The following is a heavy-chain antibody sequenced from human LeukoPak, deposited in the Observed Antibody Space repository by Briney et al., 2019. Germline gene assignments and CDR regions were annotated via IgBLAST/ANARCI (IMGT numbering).Heavy chain of an antibody. CDR3: ARAEGSGSYYLRTYYYYMDV. V-gene: IGHV1-24*01. CDR1: GYTLTELS. Sequence: ASVKVSCKVSGYTLTELSMHWVRQAPGKGLEWMGGFDPEDGETIYAQKFQGGVTMTEDTSTDTAYMELSSLRSEDTAVYYCARAEGSGSYYLRTYYYYMDVWGKGTTVTISS. D-gene: IGHD3-10*01. CDR2: FDPEDGET. J-gene: IGHJ6*03.